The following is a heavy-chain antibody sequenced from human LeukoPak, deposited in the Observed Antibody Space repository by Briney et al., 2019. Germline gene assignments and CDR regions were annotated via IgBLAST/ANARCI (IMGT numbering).Heavy chain of an antibody. CDR3: AHTTVVPAARAGGFRIRANWFDP. V-gene: IGHV1-69*13. J-gene: IGHJ5*02. CDR1: GGTFSSYA. Sequence: ASVKVSCKASGGTFSSYAISWVRQAPGQGLEWMGGIIPIFGTANYAQKFQGRVTITADESTSTAYMELSSLRSEDTAVYYCAHTTVVPAARAGGFRIRANWFDPWGQGTLVTVSS. CDR2: IIPIFGTA. D-gene: IGHD2-2*01.